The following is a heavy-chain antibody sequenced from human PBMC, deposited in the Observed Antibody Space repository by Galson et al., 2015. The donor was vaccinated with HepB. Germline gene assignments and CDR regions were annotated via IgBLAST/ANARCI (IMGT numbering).Heavy chain of an antibody. D-gene: IGHD3-10*01. CDR1: GYSFTSYW. Sequence: QSGAEVKKPGESLKISCKGSGYSFTSYWIGWVRQMPGKGLEWMGIIYPGDSDTRYSPSFQGQVTISADKSISTAYLQWSSLKASDTAMYYCARHGGYYGSGRRYFDYWGQGTLVTVSS. J-gene: IGHJ4*02. CDR3: ARHGGYYGSGRRYFDY. V-gene: IGHV5-51*01. CDR2: IYPGDSDT.